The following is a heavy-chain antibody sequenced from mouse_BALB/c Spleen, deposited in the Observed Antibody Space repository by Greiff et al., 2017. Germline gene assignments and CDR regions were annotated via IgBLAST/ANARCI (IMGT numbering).Heavy chain of an antibody. CDR2: ISSGSSTI. CDR3: ARENYGNSWFAY. D-gene: IGHD2-1*01. CDR1: GFTFSSFG. Sequence: EVQGVESGGGLVQPGGSRKLSCAASGFTFSSFGMHWVRQAPEKGLEWVAYISSGSSTIYYADTVKGRFTISRDNPKNTLFLQMTSLRSEDTAMYYCARENYGNSWFAYWGQGTLVTVSA. V-gene: IGHV5-17*02. J-gene: IGHJ3*01.